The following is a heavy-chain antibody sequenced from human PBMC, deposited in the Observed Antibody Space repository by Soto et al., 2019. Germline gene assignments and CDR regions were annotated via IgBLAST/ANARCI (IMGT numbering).Heavy chain of an antibody. J-gene: IGHJ6*02. V-gene: IGHV1-69*02. CDR3: ARLVNSSVYYYYGMDV. Sequence: SVKVSCKASGGTFSSYTISWVRQAPGQGLEWMGRIIPILGIANYAQKFQGRVTITADESTSTAYMELSSLRSEDTAVYYCARLVNSSVYYYYGMDVWGQGTTVTVSS. D-gene: IGHD6-19*01. CDR2: IIPILGIA. CDR1: GGTFSSYT.